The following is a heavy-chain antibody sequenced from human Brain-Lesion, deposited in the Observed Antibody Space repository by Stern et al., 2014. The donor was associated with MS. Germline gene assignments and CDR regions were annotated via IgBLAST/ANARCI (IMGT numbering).Heavy chain of an antibody. CDR1: GGSISSGNYY. D-gene: IGHD3-3*01. V-gene: IGHV4-31*03. CDR3: ARGSREVLLPRFYFDY. CDR2: IYHSGST. Sequence: VQLVESGPGLVKPSQTLSLTCTVSGGSISSGNYYWSWIRQHPGKGLEWIGCIYHSGSTHYNPPLKSRVTTSIDTSKNQFSLKLSSVTAADTAVYYCARGSREVLLPRFYFDYWGQGTLVTVSS. J-gene: IGHJ4*02.